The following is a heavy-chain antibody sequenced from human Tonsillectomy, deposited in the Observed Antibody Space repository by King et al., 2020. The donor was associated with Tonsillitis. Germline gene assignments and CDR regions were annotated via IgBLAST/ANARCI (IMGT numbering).Heavy chain of an antibody. V-gene: IGHV4-59*01. CDR3: ARGGSGSYISYYYYYYMDV. J-gene: IGHJ6*03. CDR1: GGSISSYY. CDR2: IYYSGST. D-gene: IGHD3-10*01. Sequence: QLQESGPGLVKPSETLSLTCTVSGGSISSYYWSWIRQPPGKGLEWIGYIYYSGSTNYNPSLKSSVTMSVDTSKNQFSLNLSSVTAADTAVYYCARGGSGSYISYYYYYYMDVWGKGTTVTVSS.